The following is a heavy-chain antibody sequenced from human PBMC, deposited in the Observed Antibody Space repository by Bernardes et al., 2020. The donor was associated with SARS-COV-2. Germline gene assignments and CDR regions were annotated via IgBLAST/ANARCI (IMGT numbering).Heavy chain of an antibody. D-gene: IGHD2-15*01. CDR1: GYTYTNYG. CDR2: ISGYNGNT. CDR3: ARVEGFCSGGTCFSLFYFDH. J-gene: IGHJ4*02. V-gene: IGHV1-18*04. Sequence: ASVKVSCKASGYTYTNYGIAWVRQAPGHGLEWLGWISGYNGNTNYARHLQDRISMTTDLSTNTAFMELRRLRSDDTAVYYCARVEGFCSGGTCFSLFYFDHWSQVPLVSVSA.